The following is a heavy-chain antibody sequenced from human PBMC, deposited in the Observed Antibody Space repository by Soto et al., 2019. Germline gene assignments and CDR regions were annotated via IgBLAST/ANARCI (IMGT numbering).Heavy chain of an antibody. D-gene: IGHD2-15*01. Sequence: GASVKVSCKASGYSFTSYGISRVRHAPGQGLEWMGWISAYNGNTNYAQKLQGRVTMTTDTYTSTAYMELRSLRSDVTAVYYCARDGNDGMDVWGQGTTVTVSS. CDR3: ARDGNDGMDV. J-gene: IGHJ6*02. V-gene: IGHV1-18*04. CDR2: ISAYNGNT. CDR1: GYSFTSYG.